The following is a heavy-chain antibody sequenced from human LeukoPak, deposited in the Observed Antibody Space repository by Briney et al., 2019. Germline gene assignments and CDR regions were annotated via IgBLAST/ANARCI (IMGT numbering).Heavy chain of an antibody. CDR3: ARHRYTVTTEYYFDY. V-gene: IGHV5-51*01. CDR2: IYPGDSDT. CDR1: GYTFTNYW. J-gene: IGHJ4*02. Sequence: GESLKISCKTSGYTFTNYWIGWVRQTPGKGLEWMGVIYPGDSDTRYSPSFQGQVTISADKSITTAYLQWSSLKASDTAMYYCARHRYTVTTEYYFDYWGQGTLVTVSS. D-gene: IGHD4-17*01.